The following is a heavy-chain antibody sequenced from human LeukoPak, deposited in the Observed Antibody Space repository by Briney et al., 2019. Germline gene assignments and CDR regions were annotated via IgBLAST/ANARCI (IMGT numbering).Heavy chain of an antibody. Sequence: GGSLRLSCAASGFTFNNAWMSWVRQAPGKGLEWVGRIKSKTDGDTTDYAAPVKGRFTISRDDSKNMLYLQMNSLKTEDTAVYYCTIEWSWGRGTLVTVSS. CDR3: TIEWS. J-gene: IGHJ4*02. CDR1: GFTFNNAW. CDR2: IKSKTDGDTT. D-gene: IGHD3-3*01. V-gene: IGHV3-15*01.